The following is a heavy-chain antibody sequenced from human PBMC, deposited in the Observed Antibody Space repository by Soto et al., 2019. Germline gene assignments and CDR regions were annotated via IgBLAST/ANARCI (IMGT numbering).Heavy chain of an antibody. CDR3: ARSIRYCTNGVCPVKY. CDR2: IYYSGST. V-gene: IGHV4-39*01. CDR1: GGSISSSSYY. D-gene: IGHD2-8*01. Sequence: LSLTCTVSGGSISSSSYYWGWIRQPPGKGLEWIGSIYYSGSTYYNPSLKSRVTISVDTSKNQFSLKLSSVTAADTAVYYCARSIRYCTNGVCPVKYWGQGTLVTVSS. J-gene: IGHJ4*02.